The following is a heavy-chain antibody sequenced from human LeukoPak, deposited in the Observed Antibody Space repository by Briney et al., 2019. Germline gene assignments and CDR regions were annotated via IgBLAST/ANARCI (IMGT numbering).Heavy chain of an antibody. CDR2: ISYDGSNK. CDR3: AKAGYSSSWPDY. J-gene: IGHJ4*02. D-gene: IGHD6-13*01. Sequence: GGSLRLSCAASGFTFSSYGMLWVRQAPGKGLEWVAVISYDGSNKYYADSVKGRFTISRDNSKNTLYLQMNSLRAEDTAVYYCAKAGYSSSWPDYWGQGTLVTVSS. CDR1: GFTFSSYG. V-gene: IGHV3-30*18.